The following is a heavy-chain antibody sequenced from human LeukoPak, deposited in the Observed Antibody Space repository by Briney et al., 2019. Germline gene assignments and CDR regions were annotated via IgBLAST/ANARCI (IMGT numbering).Heavy chain of an antibody. CDR1: GYTFTDYY. CDR3: ARDNGLGATVGDY. J-gene: IGHJ4*02. V-gene: IGHV1-2*06. D-gene: IGHD1-26*01. CDR2: INPNSGGT. Sequence: ASVKVSCKASGYTFTDYYIHWVRQAPGQGLEGMGRINPNSGGTKYAQNFQGRVTMTRDTSISTAYMDLSRLRSDDTAVYYCARDNGLGATVGDYWGQGTLVTVSS.